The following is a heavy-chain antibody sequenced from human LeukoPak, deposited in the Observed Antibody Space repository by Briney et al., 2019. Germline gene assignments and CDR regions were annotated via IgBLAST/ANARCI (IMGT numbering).Heavy chain of an antibody. CDR2: IYYSGST. CDR3: ARQYCSGGSCYLGDNWFDP. Sequence: PSETLSLTCTVSGGSISSSSYYWGWIRQPPGKGLEWIGSIYYSGSTYYNPSLKSRATISVDTSKNQFSLKLSSVTAADTAVYYCARQYCSGGSCYLGDNWFDPWGQGTLVTVSS. J-gene: IGHJ5*02. CDR1: GGSISSSSYY. D-gene: IGHD2-15*01. V-gene: IGHV4-39*01.